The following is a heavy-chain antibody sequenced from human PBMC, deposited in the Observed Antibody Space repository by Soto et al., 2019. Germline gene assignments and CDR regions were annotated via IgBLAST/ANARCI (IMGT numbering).Heavy chain of an antibody. D-gene: IGHD1-26*01. Sequence: QVQLVEAGGGVGQPGRSLRLSCAASGFTFSHYAMHWVRQAPGKGLEWVALMSYDGSNEYYADYVKGRFTISRDNSKNTLYLQMNSLRAEDTAVYYCAKDGSHNFDYWGQGTLVTVSS. V-gene: IGHV3-30*18. CDR2: MSYDGSNE. CDR3: AKDGSHNFDY. CDR1: GFTFSHYA. J-gene: IGHJ4*02.